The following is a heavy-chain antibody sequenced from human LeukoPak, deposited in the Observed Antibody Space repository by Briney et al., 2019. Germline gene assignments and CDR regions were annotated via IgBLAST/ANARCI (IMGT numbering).Heavy chain of an antibody. Sequence: GGSLRLSCAASGFTFSTYAMTWVRQAPGKGLEWVSVIFNSGTSTYYADSVKGRFTISRDNSKNTLHLQMCSLRAEDTAVYYCAKDMYGDFGGVDYWGQGTVITVSS. CDR3: AKDMYGDFGGVDY. J-gene: IGHJ4*02. V-gene: IGHV3-23*01. CDR2: IFNSGTST. CDR1: GFTFSTYA. D-gene: IGHD4-17*01.